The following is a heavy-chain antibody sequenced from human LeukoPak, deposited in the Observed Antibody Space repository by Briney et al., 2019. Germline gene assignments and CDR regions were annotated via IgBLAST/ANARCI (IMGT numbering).Heavy chain of an antibody. CDR1: GGSISSSNW. CDR3: ARGWGYGDFLFDY. D-gene: IGHD4-17*01. V-gene: IGHV4-4*02. J-gene: IGHJ4*02. CDR2: IYHSGSA. Sequence: PSETLSLTCAVSGGSISSSNWWSWVRQPPGKGLEWIGEIYHSGSANYNPSLKSRVTISVDRSKNQFSLKLSSVTAADTAVYYCARGWGYGDFLFDYWGQGTLVTVSS.